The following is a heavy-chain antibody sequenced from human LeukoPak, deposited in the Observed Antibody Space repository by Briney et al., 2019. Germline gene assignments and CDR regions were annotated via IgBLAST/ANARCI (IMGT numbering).Heavy chain of an antibody. J-gene: IGHJ4*02. D-gene: IGHD4/OR15-4a*01. V-gene: IGHV3-30*18. Sequence: SGGSLRLSCAASRFSLSNYGIYWVRQAAGKGLEGVEVISNDGSDKYCADSVKGRFTISRDNSNKTVYLQMNGLRAEDTAVYYCAKEGRYGDYFDYWGQGTLVTVSS. CDR3: AKEGRYGDYFDY. CDR1: RFSLSNYG. CDR2: ISNDGSDK.